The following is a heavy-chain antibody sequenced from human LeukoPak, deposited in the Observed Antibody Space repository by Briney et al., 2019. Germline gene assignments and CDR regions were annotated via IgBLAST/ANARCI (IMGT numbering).Heavy chain of an antibody. Sequence: GASVKVSCKASGYTFTSYDINWVRQATGQGLEWMGWMNPNSGNTGYAQKFQGRVTVTRNTSISTAYMELSSLRSEDTAVYYCARYPDCSSTSCYNGEWFDPWGQGTLVTVSS. CDR1: GYTFTSYD. CDR3: ARYPDCSSTSCYNGEWFDP. J-gene: IGHJ5*02. D-gene: IGHD2-2*02. V-gene: IGHV1-8*01. CDR2: MNPNSGNT.